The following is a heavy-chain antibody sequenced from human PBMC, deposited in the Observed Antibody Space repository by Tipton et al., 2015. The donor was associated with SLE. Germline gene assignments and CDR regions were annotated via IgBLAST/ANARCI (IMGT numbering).Heavy chain of an antibody. V-gene: IGHV3-23*01. CDR2: ISGSGGST. D-gene: IGHD5/OR15-5a*01. J-gene: IGHJ2*01. CDR1: GFSFSSYA. Sequence: GSLRLSCAASGFSFSSYAMAWVRQAPGKGLEWVSAISGSGGSTYYADSVKGRFTISRDNSKNTLYLQMNSLRADDTAVYYCARFSVVSTHYFDLWGRGTLVTVSS. CDR3: ARFSVVSTHYFDL.